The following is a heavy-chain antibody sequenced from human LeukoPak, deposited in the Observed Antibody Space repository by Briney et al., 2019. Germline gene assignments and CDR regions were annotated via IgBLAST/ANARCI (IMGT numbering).Heavy chain of an antibody. CDR1: GFTFSGYA. CDR3: ARGGLYKFDY. CDR2: VIGSGGNT. J-gene: IGHJ4*02. D-gene: IGHD1-14*01. Sequence: GGSLRLSCAASGFTFSGYAMSWVREAPGKGLEWVSTVIGSGGNTYYADSVRGRFTISRDNSKNTLYLQINSLGADDTAVYYCARGGLYKFDYWGQGTLVTVSS. V-gene: IGHV3-23*01.